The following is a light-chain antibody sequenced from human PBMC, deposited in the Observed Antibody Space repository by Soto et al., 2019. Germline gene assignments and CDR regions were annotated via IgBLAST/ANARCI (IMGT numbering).Light chain of an antibody. Sequence: QSALTQPPSASVSPGQSVTISCTGTSSDVGGYNYVSWYQQHPAKAPKLMIYEVSKRPSGVPDRFSGSKSGNTASLTVSGLQAEDEADYFCTSYAGSNNYVVFGGGTKLTVL. CDR3: TSYAGSNNYVV. V-gene: IGLV2-8*01. CDR2: EVS. CDR1: SSDVGGYNY. J-gene: IGLJ2*01.